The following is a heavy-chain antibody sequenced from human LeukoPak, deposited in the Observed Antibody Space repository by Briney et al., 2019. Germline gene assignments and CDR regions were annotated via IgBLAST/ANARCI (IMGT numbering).Heavy chain of an antibody. Sequence: SETLSLTCTVSGGSISSSSYYWGWIRQPPGKGLEWIGSIYYSGSTYYNPSLKSRVTISVDTSKNQFSLKLSSVTAADTAVYYCARGWRWYYYGSGSYYNPHNWFDPWGQGTLVTVSS. V-gene: IGHV4-39*07. CDR3: ARGWRWYYYGSGSYYNPHNWFDP. CDR1: GGSISSSSYY. J-gene: IGHJ5*02. D-gene: IGHD3-10*01. CDR2: IYYSGST.